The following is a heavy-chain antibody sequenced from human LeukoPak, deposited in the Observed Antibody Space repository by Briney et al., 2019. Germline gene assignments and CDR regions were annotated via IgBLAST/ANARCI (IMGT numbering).Heavy chain of an antibody. CDR3: ARERINEALNI. V-gene: IGHV1-69*04. D-gene: IGHD1-1*01. Sequence: SVKVSCKAPGGTFITYGISWVRQGPGQGLEWMGRIIPALGRIGYAPKFHVRVTLSADKSTDTASLELDSLRSEDTAMYFCARERINEALNIWGPGTMVTVSP. J-gene: IGHJ3*02. CDR1: GGTFITYG. CDR2: IIPALGRI.